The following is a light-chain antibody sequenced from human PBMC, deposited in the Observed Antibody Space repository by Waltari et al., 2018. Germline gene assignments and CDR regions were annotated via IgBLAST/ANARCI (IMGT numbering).Light chain of an antibody. CDR1: QGIRND. CDR2: ATS. Sequence: AIQMTQSPSSLSASVGDRVTITCRASQGIRNDLGWYQQKPGKAPKLLIYATSSLQRGVRVRFSGSGSGTDFTLTINSLQPEDFATYYCLQDYNYPRTFGQGTKVEIK. CDR3: LQDYNYPRT. V-gene: IGKV1-6*01. J-gene: IGKJ1*01.